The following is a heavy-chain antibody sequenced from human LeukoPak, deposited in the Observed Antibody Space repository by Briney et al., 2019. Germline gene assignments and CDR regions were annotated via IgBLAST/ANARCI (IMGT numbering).Heavy chain of an antibody. CDR3: ARRSRNGLDAFDI. V-gene: IGHV1-2*02. CDR2: IDPNNGDT. CDR1: AYTFTGYY. Sequence: ASVKVSCKASAYTFTGYYLHWVRQAPGQGPQWMGWIDPNNGDTEYAQKFQGRVTMTRDRSISTAYMELGRLTSDDTAVYYCARRSRNGLDAFDIWGQGTMVTVSS. D-gene: IGHD1-14*01. J-gene: IGHJ3*02.